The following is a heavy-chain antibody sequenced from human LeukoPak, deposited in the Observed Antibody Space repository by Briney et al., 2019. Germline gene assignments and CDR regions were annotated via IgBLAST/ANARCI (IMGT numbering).Heavy chain of an antibody. CDR1: GFTVSSNY. CDR2: MYSGGST. V-gene: IGHV3-66*01. Sequence: GRSLRLSCAASGFTVSSNYMSWVRQAPGKGLEWVSVMYSGGSTYYADSVKGRFTISRDNSKNTLYLQMNSLRAEDTAVYYCARASSSAWSGMDVWGQGTTVTVSS. CDR3: ARASSSAWSGMDV. D-gene: IGHD6-19*01. J-gene: IGHJ6*02.